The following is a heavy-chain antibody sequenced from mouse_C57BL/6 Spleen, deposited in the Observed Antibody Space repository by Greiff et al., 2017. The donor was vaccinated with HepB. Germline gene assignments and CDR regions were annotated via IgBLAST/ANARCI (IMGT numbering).Heavy chain of an antibody. J-gene: IGHJ3*01. V-gene: IGHV2-5*01. CDR1: GFSLTSYG. D-gene: IGHD2-4*01. CDR3: AKTGYDYDGFAY. Sequence: VMLVESGPGLVQPSQSLSITCTVSGFSLTSYGVHWVRQYPGKGLEWLGVIWRGGSTDYNAAFMSRLSITTDNSKSQVFFKMNSLQADDTAIYYCAKTGYDYDGFAYWGQGTLVTVSA. CDR2: IWRGGST.